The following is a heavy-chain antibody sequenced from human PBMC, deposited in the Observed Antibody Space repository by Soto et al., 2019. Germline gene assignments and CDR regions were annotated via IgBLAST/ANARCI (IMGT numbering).Heavy chain of an antibody. CDR1: GFTFSTYG. J-gene: IGHJ4*02. CDR3: ARDTGYCSGGSCLLGIAVAGAFDY. V-gene: IGHV3-33*01. Sequence: GESLKISCAASGFTFSTYGMHWVRQAPGKGLEWVAVIWSDGSNKYYADSVKGRFTISRENSKNTRYLQMNSLRAEDTAIYYCARDTGYCSGGSCLLGIAVAGAFDYWGQGTLVTVSS. CDR2: IWSDGSNK. D-gene: IGHD2-15*01.